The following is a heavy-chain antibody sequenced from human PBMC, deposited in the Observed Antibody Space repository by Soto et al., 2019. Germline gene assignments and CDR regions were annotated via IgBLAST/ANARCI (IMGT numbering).Heavy chain of an antibody. J-gene: IGHJ6*03. CDR2: IYYSGST. CDR3: ASSSKELAGVTIFSGYYYMDV. V-gene: IGHV4-31*03. D-gene: IGHD3-3*01. CDR1: GGSISSGGYY. Sequence: TLSLTCTVSGGSISSGGYYWSWIRQHPGKGLEWIGYIYYSGSTYYNPSLKSRVTISVDTSKNQFSLKLSSVTAADTAVYYCASSSKELAGVTIFSGYYYMDVWGKGTTVTVSS.